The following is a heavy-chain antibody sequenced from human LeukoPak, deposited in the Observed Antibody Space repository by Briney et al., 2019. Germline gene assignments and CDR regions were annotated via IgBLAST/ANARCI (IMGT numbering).Heavy chain of an antibody. CDR1: GGTFSSYA. V-gene: IGHV1-69*06. Sequence: SVKVSCKAPGGTFSSYAISWVRQAPGQGLEWMGGIIPIFGTANYAQKFQGRVTITADKSTSTAYMELSSLRSEDTAVYYCARERRAAAGFDYWGQGTLVTVSS. D-gene: IGHD6-13*01. CDR3: ARERRAAAGFDY. J-gene: IGHJ4*02. CDR2: IIPIFGTA.